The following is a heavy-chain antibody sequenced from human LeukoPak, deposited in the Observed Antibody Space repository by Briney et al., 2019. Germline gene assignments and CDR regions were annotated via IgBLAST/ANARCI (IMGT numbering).Heavy chain of an antibody. J-gene: IGHJ3*02. Sequence: GGSLRLSCAASGFTFSNYGMHWVRQAPGKGLEWVAVIWYDGSNKYYADSVKGRFTLSRDNSKNTLYLQMSSLRAEDTAVYYCARGGIVGPSDAFDIWGQGTMVTVSS. V-gene: IGHV3-33*01. CDR3: ARGGIVGPSDAFDI. CDR2: IWYDGSNK. D-gene: IGHD1-26*01. CDR1: GFTFSNYG.